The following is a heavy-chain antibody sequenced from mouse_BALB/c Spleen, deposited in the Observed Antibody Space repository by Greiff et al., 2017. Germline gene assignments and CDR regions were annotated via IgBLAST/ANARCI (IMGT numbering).Heavy chain of an antibody. V-gene: IGHV14-3*02. CDR2: IDPANGNT. CDR1: GFNIKDTY. J-gene: IGHJ4*01. Sequence: EVQLQESGAELVKPGASVKLSCTASGFNIKDTYMHWVKQRPEQGLEWIGRIDPANGNTKYDPKFQGKATITADTSSNTAYLQLSSLTSEDTAVYYCAGYYPYYAMDYWGQGTSVTVSS. CDR3: AGYYPYYAMDY. D-gene: IGHD2-3*01.